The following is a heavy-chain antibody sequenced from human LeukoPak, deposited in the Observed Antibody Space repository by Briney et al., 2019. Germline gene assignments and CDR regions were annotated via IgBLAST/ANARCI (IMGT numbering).Heavy chain of an antibody. CDR1: GGTFSSYA. CDR3: ARTRIAAAEAIPFDY. J-gene: IGHJ4*02. D-gene: IGHD6-13*01. CDR2: IIPIFGTA. Sequence: GASVKDSCKASGGTFSSYAISWVRQAPGQGLEWMGGIIPIFGTANYAQKFQGRVTITADESTSTAYMELSSLRSEDTAVYYCARTRIAAAEAIPFDYWGQGTLVTVSS. V-gene: IGHV1-69*13.